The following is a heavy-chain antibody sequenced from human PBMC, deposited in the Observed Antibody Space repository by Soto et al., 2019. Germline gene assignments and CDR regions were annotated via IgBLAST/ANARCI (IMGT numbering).Heavy chain of an antibody. Sequence: GASVKVSCKASGYTFTSYAMHWVRQAPGQRLEWMGWTNAGNGNTKYSQKFQGRVTITRDTSASTAYMELSSLRSEDTAVYYCARRPGGSLTQFDPWGQGTLVTVSS. CDR2: TNAGNGNT. CDR3: ARRPGGSLTQFDP. CDR1: GYTFTSYA. D-gene: IGHD2-15*01. J-gene: IGHJ5*02. V-gene: IGHV1-3*01.